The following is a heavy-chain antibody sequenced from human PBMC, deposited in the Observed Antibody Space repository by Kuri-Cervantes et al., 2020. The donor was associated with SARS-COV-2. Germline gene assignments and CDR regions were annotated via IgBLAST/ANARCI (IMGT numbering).Heavy chain of an antibody. CDR3: ARSSGGSYFNPFDY. Sequence: GESLKISCAASGFTFGDYNMNWVRQAPGKGLEWVSAISGSGGSTYYADSVKGRFTISRDNSKNTLYLQMNSLRAEDTAVYYCARSSGGSYFNPFDYWGQGTLVTVSS. D-gene: IGHD1-26*01. CDR2: ISGSGGST. J-gene: IGHJ4*02. CDR1: GFTFGDYN. V-gene: IGHV3-23*01.